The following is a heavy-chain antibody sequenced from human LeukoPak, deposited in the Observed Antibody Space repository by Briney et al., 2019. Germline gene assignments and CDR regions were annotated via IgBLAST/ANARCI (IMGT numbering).Heavy chain of an antibody. CDR1: GGSFSGYY. J-gene: IGHJ4*02. Sequence: SETLSLTCAVYGGSFSGYYWSWIRQPPGKGLEWIGEINHSGSTNYNPSLKSRVTISVDTSKNQFSLKLSSVTAADTAVYYCARQTVYYDILTGYYKSLKFDYWGQGTLVTVSS. V-gene: IGHV4-34*01. CDR3: ARQTVYYDILTGYYKSLKFDY. D-gene: IGHD3-9*01. CDR2: INHSGST.